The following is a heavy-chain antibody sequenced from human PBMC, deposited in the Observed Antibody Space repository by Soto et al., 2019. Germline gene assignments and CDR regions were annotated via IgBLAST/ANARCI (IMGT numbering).Heavy chain of an antibody. CDR1: GYSFTGSY. D-gene: IGHD3-3*01. J-gene: IGHJ6*02. CDR3: ARSSALTISGVGGMDV. Sequence: ASVKVSCKASGYSFTGSYIHWVRQAPGQGLEWMGWINPNSGGANYAQKFQGRVTMTRDTSTTTAYMELSRLRSNDTAVFYCARSSALTISGVGGMDVWGQGATVTVSS. V-gene: IGHV1-2*02. CDR2: INPNSGGA.